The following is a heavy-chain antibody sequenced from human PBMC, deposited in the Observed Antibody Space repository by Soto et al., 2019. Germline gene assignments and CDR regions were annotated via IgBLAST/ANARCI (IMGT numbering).Heavy chain of an antibody. V-gene: IGHV1-18*01. CDR2: ISADNGKT. CDR1: GYTFTRYG. D-gene: IGHD3-22*01. J-gene: IGHJ5*01. Sequence: QVQLVQSGGEVKKPGASVKVSCKTSGYTFTRYGFTWVRQAPGQGLEWMGWISADNGKTNYAQNFQGRVTLTTDTSTSTAYMELRTLRSDETAVYYCARGSGYCYAFDFWGQGTLVTVSS. CDR3: ARGSGYCYAFDF.